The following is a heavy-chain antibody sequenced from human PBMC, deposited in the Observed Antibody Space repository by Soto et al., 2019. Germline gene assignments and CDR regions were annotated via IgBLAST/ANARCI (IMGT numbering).Heavy chain of an antibody. Sequence: QVQLVESGGGVVQPGRSLRLSCAASGFTFSVYGMHWVRQAPGKGLEWVAIIWYDGSTKYYTDSVKGRFTISRDNSKNTLYLQMNSLRAEDTAVYYCARSRCSGGSCDRPHFDYWGLGTLVCVSS. CDR1: GFTFSVYG. CDR2: IWYDGSTK. V-gene: IGHV3-33*01. CDR3: ARSRCSGGSCDRPHFDY. J-gene: IGHJ4*02. D-gene: IGHD2-15*01.